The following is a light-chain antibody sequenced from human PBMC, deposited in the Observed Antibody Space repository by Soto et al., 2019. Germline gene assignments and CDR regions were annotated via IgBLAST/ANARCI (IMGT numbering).Light chain of an antibody. V-gene: IGKV3-20*01. J-gene: IGKJ5*01. Sequence: EIVLTQSPGTLSLSPGERATLSCRASQSVTSYLAWYQQKPDQAPRLLIYGASSRAAGIPDRFSGSGSGTDFTLTISRLEPEDFAMFYCQQYAKSVISFGQGTRLEIK. CDR1: QSVTSY. CDR3: QQYAKSVIS. CDR2: GAS.